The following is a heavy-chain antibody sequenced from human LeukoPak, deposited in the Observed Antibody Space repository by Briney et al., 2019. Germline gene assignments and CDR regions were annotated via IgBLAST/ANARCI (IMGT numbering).Heavy chain of an antibody. D-gene: IGHD7-27*01. Sequence: PGGSLRLSCAATGFPLTTYWMSWVRQAPGKGLEWVANINEDGYEKYYVGSVKGRFTISRDNAKNSLYLHMSGLRVEVTAVYYCAKDPGDKDIDRWFDPWGQGTLVTVSS. CDR3: AKDPGDKDIDRWFDP. CDR2: INEDGYEK. J-gene: IGHJ5*02. V-gene: IGHV3-7*03. CDR1: GFPLTTYW.